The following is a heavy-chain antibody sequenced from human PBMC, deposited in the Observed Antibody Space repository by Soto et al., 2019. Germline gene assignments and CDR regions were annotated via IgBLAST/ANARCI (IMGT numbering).Heavy chain of an antibody. Sequence: GGSLRLSCAASGFTFSSYAMHWVRQAPGKGLEWVAVISYDGSNKYYADSVKGRFTISRDNSKNTLYLQMNNLRAEDTAVYYCARDGSPGHCSSTSCYYFDYWGQGTLVTVSS. CDR2: ISYDGSNK. D-gene: IGHD2-2*01. J-gene: IGHJ4*02. CDR1: GFTFSSYA. CDR3: ARDGSPGHCSSTSCYYFDY. V-gene: IGHV3-30*04.